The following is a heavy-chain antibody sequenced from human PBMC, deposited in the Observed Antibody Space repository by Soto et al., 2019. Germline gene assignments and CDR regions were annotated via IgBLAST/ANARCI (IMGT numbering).Heavy chain of an antibody. CDR1: GVSISDTSYY. CDR3: ARQGSY. J-gene: IGHJ4*02. CDR2: IYFNGNT. Sequence: QLQLQESGPGLVKPSETLSLTCTVSGVSISDTSYYWGWIRQPPGKGLEWIGTIYFNGNTFYHPSLKSRLTISVDTSSNQFSLRLTSVTAADTAVYYCARQGSYWGQGTLVAVSS. V-gene: IGHV4-39*01.